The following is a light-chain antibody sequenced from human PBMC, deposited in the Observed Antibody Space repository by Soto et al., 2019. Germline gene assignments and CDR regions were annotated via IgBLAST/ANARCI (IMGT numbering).Light chain of an antibody. CDR1: DSDVGGYNY. CDR3: SSYTTTGVGV. Sequence: QSALTQPASVSGSPGQSITISCTGTDSDVGGYNYVSWYQHHPGNAPKVMIYDVTYRPSGVSNRFSGSKSGNTASLTMSGLQAEDEAEYYCSSYTTTGVGVFGGGTKLTVL. J-gene: IGLJ2*01. CDR2: DVT. V-gene: IGLV2-14*03.